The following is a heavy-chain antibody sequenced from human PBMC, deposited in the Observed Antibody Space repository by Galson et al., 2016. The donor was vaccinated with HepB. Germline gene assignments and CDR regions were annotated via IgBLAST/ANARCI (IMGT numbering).Heavy chain of an antibody. D-gene: IGHD1-26*01. CDR1: GHTLTNFY. V-gene: IGHV1-46*01. J-gene: IGHJ4*02. CDR2: INPGGSSA. CDR3: ARDERTGTFYTFDS. Sequence: SVKVSCKASGHTLTNFYMHWVRQAPGQGLEWMGIINPGGSSATYAQSFQGRVALTRDTSTSTVYMGLSSLRLEDTAVYYCARDERTGTFYTFDSWGQGTLVTVSS.